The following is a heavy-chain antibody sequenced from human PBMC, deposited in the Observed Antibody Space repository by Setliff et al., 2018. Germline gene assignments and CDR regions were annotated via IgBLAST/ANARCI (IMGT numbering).Heavy chain of an antibody. J-gene: IGHJ4*02. CDR3: ATRRAARSPLTG. Sequence: ASVKVSCKAFGYTFAKYGTSWVRQAPGQGLEWMGWISAYNGNTNYAQKFQGRVTMTTDTSTSTGYMELRSLRPDDTAVYYCATRRAARSPLTGWGQGTLVTVSS. CDR1: GYTFAKYG. CDR2: ISAYNGNT. D-gene: IGHD6-6*01. V-gene: IGHV1-18*01.